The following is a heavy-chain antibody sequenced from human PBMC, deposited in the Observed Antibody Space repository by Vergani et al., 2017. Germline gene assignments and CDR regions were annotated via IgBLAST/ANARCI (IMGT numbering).Heavy chain of an antibody. Sequence: VQLLESGGGLVQPGGSLRLSCAASGFTFSSYAMSWVRQAPGKGLEWVAVIWYDGSNKYYAYSVKGRFTISRDNSKNTLYLQMNSLRAEDTAVYYCARDMEWADPAYMDVWGKGTTVTVSS. V-gene: IGHV3-33*08. CDR3: ARDMEWADPAYMDV. D-gene: IGHD3-3*01. CDR1: GFTFSSYA. J-gene: IGHJ6*03. CDR2: IWYDGSNK.